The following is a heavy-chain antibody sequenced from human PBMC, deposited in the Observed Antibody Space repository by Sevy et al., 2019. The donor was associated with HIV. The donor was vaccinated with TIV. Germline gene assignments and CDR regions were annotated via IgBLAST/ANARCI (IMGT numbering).Heavy chain of an antibody. CDR3: ARSGGSYDYGMDV. V-gene: IGHV3-7*01. CDR1: EFTFSSYW. J-gene: IGHJ6*02. D-gene: IGHD1-26*01. CDR2: IKQDGSEK. Sequence: GGSLRLSCAASEFTFSSYWMSWVRKAPGKGLEWVANIKQDGSEKYYVDSVKGGFTISRENAKNSLYLQMNSLRAEDTAVYYCARSGGSYDYGMDVWGQGTTVTVSS.